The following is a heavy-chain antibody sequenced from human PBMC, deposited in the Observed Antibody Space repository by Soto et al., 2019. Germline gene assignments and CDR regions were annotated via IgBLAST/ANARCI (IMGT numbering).Heavy chain of an antibody. J-gene: IGHJ6*02. D-gene: IGHD3-10*02. CDR1: KFTFASYV. CDR2: ISFDGTNK. V-gene: IGHV3-30*04. Sequence: QVQLVESGGGVVQPGRSQRLSCTASKFTFASYVMHWVRQAPGEGLEWVALISFDGTNKYYADSVKGRFNISRDNSKNTMNLQKNSLRPEDTAVYYCAREMIPMFMGGMAAMDVWGQGTTVTVS. CDR3: AREMIPMFMGGMAAMDV.